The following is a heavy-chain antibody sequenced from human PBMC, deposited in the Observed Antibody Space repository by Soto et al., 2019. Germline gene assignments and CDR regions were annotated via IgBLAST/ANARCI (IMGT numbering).Heavy chain of an antibody. Sequence: SETLSLTCTVSGGSISSYYWSWIRQPPGKGLEWIGYIYYSGSTNYNPSLKSRVTISVDTSKNQFSLKLSSVTAADTAVYYCARSKSEHFDYWGQGTLVTVS. J-gene: IGHJ4*02. CDR3: ARSKSEHFDY. V-gene: IGHV4-59*01. CDR2: IYYSGST. CDR1: GGSISSYY.